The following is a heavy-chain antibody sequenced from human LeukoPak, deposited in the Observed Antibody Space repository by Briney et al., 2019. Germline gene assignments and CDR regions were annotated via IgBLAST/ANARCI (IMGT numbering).Heavy chain of an antibody. CDR2: ISYDGSNK. CDR1: GFTFSSYA. CDR3: ARVLRAYSSSWYTFDY. Sequence: GGCLRLSCAASGFTFSSYAMHWVRQAPGKGLEWVAVISYDGSNKYYADSVKGRFTISRDNSKNTLYLQMNSLRAEDTAVYYCARVLRAYSSSWYTFDYWGQGTLVTVSS. J-gene: IGHJ4*02. V-gene: IGHV3-30*04. D-gene: IGHD6-13*01.